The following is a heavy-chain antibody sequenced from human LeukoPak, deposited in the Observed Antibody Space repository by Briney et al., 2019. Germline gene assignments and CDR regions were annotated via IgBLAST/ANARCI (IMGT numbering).Heavy chain of an antibody. J-gene: IGHJ6*03. Sequence: ASVKVSCKASGYTFTSYGISWVRQAPGQGLEWMGWISAYNGNTNCAQKLQGRVTMTTDTSTSTAYMELRSLRSEDTAVYYCARDYYGSGAFYYYYYMDVWGKGTTVTVSS. CDR3: ARDYYGSGAFYYYYYMDV. D-gene: IGHD3-10*01. V-gene: IGHV1-18*01. CDR1: GYTFTSYG. CDR2: ISAYNGNT.